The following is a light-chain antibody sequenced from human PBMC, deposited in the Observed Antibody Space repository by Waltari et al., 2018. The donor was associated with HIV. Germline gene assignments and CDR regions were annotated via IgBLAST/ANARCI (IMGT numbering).Light chain of an antibody. CDR2: AAS. CDR1: QAISSW. CDR3: QQANSFPWT. J-gene: IGKJ1*01. V-gene: IGKV1-12*01. Sequence: IQMTQYPSSVSASVGDRVTITCRASQAISSWLAWYQQKPGKAPKLLIYAASGLQSGFPSRFSGSGAWTDFTLTISSLKPEDLATYYCQQANSFPWTFGQGTKVEI.